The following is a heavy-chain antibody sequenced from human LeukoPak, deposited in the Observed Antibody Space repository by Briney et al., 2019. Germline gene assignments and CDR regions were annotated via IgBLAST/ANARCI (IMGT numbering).Heavy chain of an antibody. CDR1: GDSVSINSAA. Sequence: SQTLSLTCAISGDSVSINSAAWNWIRQSPSRGLEWLGRTYQRSKWYNDYAVSVKSRITINPDISKNQFSLQLNSVTPEDTAVYYCARSPSPYSSGWYFGYWGQGTLVTASS. J-gene: IGHJ4*02. CDR3: ARSPSPYSSGWYFGY. CDR2: TYQRSKWYN. D-gene: IGHD6-19*01. V-gene: IGHV6-1*01.